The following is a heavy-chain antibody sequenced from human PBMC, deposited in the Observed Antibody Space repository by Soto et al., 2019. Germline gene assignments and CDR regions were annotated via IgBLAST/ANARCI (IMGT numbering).Heavy chain of an antibody. J-gene: IGHJ5*02. Sequence: EVQLVESGGGLVQPGRSLRLSCAASGFTFDDYAMHWVRQAPGKGLEWVSGISWNSGSIGYADSVKGRFTISRDNAKNSLYLQMNSLRAEDTALYYCAKTQYSSGWSNWFDPWGLGTLVTVSS. V-gene: IGHV3-9*01. CDR1: GFTFDDYA. CDR3: AKTQYSSGWSNWFDP. CDR2: ISWNSGSI. D-gene: IGHD6-19*01.